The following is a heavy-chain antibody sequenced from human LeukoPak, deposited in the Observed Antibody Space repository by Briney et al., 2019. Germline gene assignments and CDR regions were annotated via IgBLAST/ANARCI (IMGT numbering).Heavy chain of an antibody. CDR3: ARVDGSGSKRWFDP. V-gene: IGHV4-31*03. J-gene: IGHJ5*02. CDR1: GGSISSGGFY. CDR2: IHNSGST. Sequence: SETLSLTCSVTGGSISSGGFYWSWIRQHPGQGLEWLGYIHNSGSTYYNPSLQSRAIISLDTSKSQFSLQLNSVTAADTAVYYCARVDGSGSKRWFDPWGQGVPVTVSS. D-gene: IGHD3-10*01.